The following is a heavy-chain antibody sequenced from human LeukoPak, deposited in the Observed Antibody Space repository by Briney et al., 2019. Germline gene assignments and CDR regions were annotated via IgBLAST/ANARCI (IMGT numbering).Heavy chain of an antibody. V-gene: IGHV3-48*03. CDR3: ARDRVTMVRGVNYYFDY. J-gene: IGHJ4*02. CDR2: ISSGGTTI. CDR1: GFTFSSYE. D-gene: IGHD3-10*01. Sequence: GGSLRLSCAASGFTFSSYEMNWVRQAPGKGLEWVSHISSGGTTIYYADSVKGRFTISRDNAKNSLYLQMNSLRAEDTAVYYCARDRVTMVRGVNYYFDYWGQGTLVTVSS.